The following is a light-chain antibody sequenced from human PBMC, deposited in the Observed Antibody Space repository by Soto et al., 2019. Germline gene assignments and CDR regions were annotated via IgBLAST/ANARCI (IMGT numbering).Light chain of an antibody. Sequence: IQLTQSPSSLSASVADRVTITCLASQSISSYLNWYQQKPGKAPKRLIYTASTLQSGVPSRFSGSGSGTDFTLTISSLQPEDFATFYCQQSYNNPLTFGGGTKVDIK. CDR1: QSISSY. CDR2: TAS. V-gene: IGKV1-39*01. J-gene: IGKJ4*01. CDR3: QQSYNNPLT.